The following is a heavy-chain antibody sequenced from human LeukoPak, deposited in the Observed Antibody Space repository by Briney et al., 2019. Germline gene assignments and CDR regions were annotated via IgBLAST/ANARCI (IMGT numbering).Heavy chain of an antibody. D-gene: IGHD2-2*01. CDR1: GGSISLHY. CDR3: ARHGQHCTSTSCYPYYYYSCLDV. CDR2: IYTSGST. J-gene: IGHJ6*03. V-gene: IGHV4-4*09. Sequence: PSETLSLTCTVSGGSISLHYWSWIRLPPGKGLEWIGHIYTSGSTNYNPSLKSRVTISLDTSRNQFSLKLSSVTAADTAVHYCARHGQHCTSTSCYPYYYYSCLDVWGKGTTVTVSS.